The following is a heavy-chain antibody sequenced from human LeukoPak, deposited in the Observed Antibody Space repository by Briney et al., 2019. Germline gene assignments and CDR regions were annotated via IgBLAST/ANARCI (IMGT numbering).Heavy chain of an antibody. J-gene: IGHJ4*02. CDR1: GFTFSSYA. Sequence: GGSLRLSCAASGFTFSSYAMSWVRQAPGKGLEWVSSISGSGGSTYYADSVKGRFTISRDNSKNTLYLQMNSLRAEDTAVYYCANGGGDWVPIGYWGQGTLVTVSS. CDR3: ANGGGDWVPIGY. V-gene: IGHV3-23*01. CDR2: ISGSGGST. D-gene: IGHD2-21*01.